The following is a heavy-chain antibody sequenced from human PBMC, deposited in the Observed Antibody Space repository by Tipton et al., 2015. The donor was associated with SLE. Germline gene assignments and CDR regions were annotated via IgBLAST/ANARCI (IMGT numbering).Heavy chain of an antibody. V-gene: IGHV4-59*01. CDR2: IYNNGNT. Sequence: TLSLTCTVSGGSISSYYWNWIRQPPGKGLEWIGNIYNNGNTNYNPSLKSRVTISVDTSRNQFFLKLSSVTAADTALYYCARAKRSSTTWGYWFDPWGQGTLATVSS. D-gene: IGHD2-2*01. CDR1: GGSISSYY. CDR3: ARAKRSSTTWGYWFDP. J-gene: IGHJ5*02.